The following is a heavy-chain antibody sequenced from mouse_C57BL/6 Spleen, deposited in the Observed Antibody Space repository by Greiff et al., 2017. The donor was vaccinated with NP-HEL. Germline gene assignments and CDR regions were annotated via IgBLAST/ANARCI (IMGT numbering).Heavy chain of an antibody. CDR2: IYPGDGDT. J-gene: IGHJ4*01. CDR3: ARRYYSNGYAMDY. CDR1: GYAFSSSW. V-gene: IGHV1-82*01. D-gene: IGHD2-5*01. Sequence: VQLQQSGPELVKPGASVKISCKASGYAFSSSWMNWVKQRPGKGLEWIGRIYPGDGDTNYNGKFKGKATLTADKSSSTAYMQLSSLTSEDSAVYFCARRYYSNGYAMDYWGQGTSVTVSS.